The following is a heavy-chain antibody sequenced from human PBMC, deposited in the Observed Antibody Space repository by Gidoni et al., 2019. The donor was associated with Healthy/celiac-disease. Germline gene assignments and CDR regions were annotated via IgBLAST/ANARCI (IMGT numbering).Heavy chain of an antibody. CDR2: IKSKTDGGTT. V-gene: IGHV3-15*01. CDR1: GFTFSNAW. Sequence: EVQLVESGGGLVKPGGSLRLSCAASGFTFSNAWMSWVRQAPGKGLEWVGRIKSKTDGGTTDYAAPVKGRFTISRDDSKNTLYLQMNSLKTEDTAVYYCTTVVGDYSTVMYYYDSSGYPAPYYYYGMDVWGQGTTVTVSS. J-gene: IGHJ6*02. CDR3: TTVVGDYSTVMYYYDSSGYPAPYYYYGMDV. D-gene: IGHD3-22*01.